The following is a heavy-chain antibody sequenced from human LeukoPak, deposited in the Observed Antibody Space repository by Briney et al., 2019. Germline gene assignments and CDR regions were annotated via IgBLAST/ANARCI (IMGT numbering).Heavy chain of an antibody. CDR1: GFTFSSYS. D-gene: IGHD6-13*01. CDR3: AHGYSSSGASAFDI. J-gene: IGHJ3*02. V-gene: IGHV3-21*01. CDR2: ISSSSSYI. Sequence: PGGSLRLSCAASGFTFSSYSMNWVRQAPGKGLEWVSSISSSSSYIYYADSVKGRFTISRDNAKNSLYLQMNSLRAEDTAVYYCAHGYSSSGASAFDIWGQGTMVTVSS.